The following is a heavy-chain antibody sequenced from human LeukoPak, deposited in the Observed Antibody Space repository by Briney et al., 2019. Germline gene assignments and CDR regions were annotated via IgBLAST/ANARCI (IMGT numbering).Heavy chain of an antibody. V-gene: IGHV4-39*01. CDR2: IYYTGTI. J-gene: IGHJ5*02. Sequence: SSETLFLTCTVSGGSISSTSYHWGWIRQPPGKGLEWVGNIYYTGTIYYNPSLKSRVTISVDTSKNQFSLKLSSVTAADTAVYYCAVYSTSSGWFDPWGQGTLVTVSS. D-gene: IGHD6-6*01. CDR3: AVYSTSSGWFDP. CDR1: GGSISSTSYH.